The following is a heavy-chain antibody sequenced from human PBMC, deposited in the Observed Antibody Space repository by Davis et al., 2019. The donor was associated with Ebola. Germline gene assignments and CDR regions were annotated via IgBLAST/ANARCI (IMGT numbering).Heavy chain of an antibody. D-gene: IGHD1-1*01. CDR2: IYYTGST. V-gene: IGHV4-59*04. Sequence: MPSETLSLTCTVSGGSISSYYWSWIRQPPGKGLEWIGTIYYTGSTYYNPSLESRVTISVDTSKNQFSRRLSSVTAADTAVYYCATKTTFDPWGQGTLVTVSS. CDR3: ATKTTFDP. J-gene: IGHJ5*02. CDR1: GGSISSYY.